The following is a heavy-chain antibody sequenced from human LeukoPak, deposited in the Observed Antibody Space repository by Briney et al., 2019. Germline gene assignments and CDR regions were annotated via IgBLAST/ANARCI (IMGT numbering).Heavy chain of an antibody. V-gene: IGHV3-30*02. D-gene: IGHD3-16*01. Sequence: GGSLRLSCAASGFTYSDYGMHWVRQAPGWGLGWVAFILNDGTWEYYPDSVKGRLTISRDNSRNTLYLQMNSVRLEDTAIYYCVKGGSISHNWFDSWGQGTLVTVSS. CDR3: VKGGSISHNWFDS. CDR2: ILNDGTWE. CDR1: GFTYSDYG. J-gene: IGHJ5*01.